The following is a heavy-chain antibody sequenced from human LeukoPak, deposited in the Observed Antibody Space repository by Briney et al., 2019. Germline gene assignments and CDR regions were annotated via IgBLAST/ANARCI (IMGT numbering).Heavy chain of an antibody. CDR1: GFTFSSYA. CDR3: VREGYYGPGSSPTFYFDS. Sequence: GGSLRLSCAASGFTFSSYAMHWVRQAPGKGLEWVAVVSFQPNVQYYADSAKGRFTISRDNSRSAVHLEMNSLRPDDTAVYYCVREGYYGPGSSPTFYFDSWGRGTLVTVSS. V-gene: IGHV3-30*04. J-gene: IGHJ4*02. D-gene: IGHD3-10*01. CDR2: VSFQPNVQ.